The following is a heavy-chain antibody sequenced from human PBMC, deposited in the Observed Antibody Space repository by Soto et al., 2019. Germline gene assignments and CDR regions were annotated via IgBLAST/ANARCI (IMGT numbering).Heavy chain of an antibody. CDR1: GGSISYYY. J-gene: IGHJ6*02. Sequence: SETLSLTCTVSGGSISYYYWNWIRQPPGKGLEWIGYIFYSGSTHYNPSLKSRVTISIDTSKNQFSLRLTSVTAADTAVYFRARGSPPSKYGLDVWGQGTTVTVSS. D-gene: IGHD6-13*01. CDR3: ARGSPPSKYGLDV. CDR2: IFYSGST. V-gene: IGHV4-59*01.